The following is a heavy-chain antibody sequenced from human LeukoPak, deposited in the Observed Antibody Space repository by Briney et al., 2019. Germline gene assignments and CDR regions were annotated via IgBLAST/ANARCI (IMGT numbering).Heavy chain of an antibody. CDR3: ARDPGSSTSWGWFDP. CDR2: INPSGGST. CDR1: GYTFTSYY. J-gene: IGHJ5*02. Sequence: ASVKVSCKASGYTFTSYYMHWVRQAPGQGHEWMGIINPSGGSTSYAQKFQGRVTMTRDTSTSTVYMELSSLRSEDTAVYYCARDPGSSTSWGWFDPWGQGTLVTVSS. V-gene: IGHV1-46*01. D-gene: IGHD2-2*01.